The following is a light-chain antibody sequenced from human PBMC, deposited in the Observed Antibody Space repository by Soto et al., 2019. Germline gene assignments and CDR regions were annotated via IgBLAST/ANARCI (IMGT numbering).Light chain of an antibody. CDR3: AAWDDGLSGWV. Sequence: QSVLTQPPSASGTPGQRVTISCSGSSSNIGSNYVYWYQQLPGTAPKLLIYRNNHRPSGVPDRFSGSKSGTSASLAISGLRSEDEADYYCAAWDDGLSGWVFGGGTKLTVL. CDR1: SSNIGSNY. V-gene: IGLV1-47*01. J-gene: IGLJ3*02. CDR2: RNN.